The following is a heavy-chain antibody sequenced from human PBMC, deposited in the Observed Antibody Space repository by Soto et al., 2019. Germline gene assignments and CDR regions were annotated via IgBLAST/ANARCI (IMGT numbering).Heavy chain of an antibody. D-gene: IGHD3-3*01. CDR2: ISDSGGTT. V-gene: IGHV3-23*01. J-gene: IGHJ6*03. CDR3: AKDSRSLTRITIFGVDYMDV. CDR1: GLTFNSYA. Sequence: EVQLLESGGGLVQPGGSLRLSCAASGLTFNSYAMSWVCQAPGKGLEWVAAISDSGGTTYYADSVKGRFTISRDNSKITLYLQMISLRVEDTAVYYCAKDSRSLTRITIFGVDYMDVWGKGTTVTVSS.